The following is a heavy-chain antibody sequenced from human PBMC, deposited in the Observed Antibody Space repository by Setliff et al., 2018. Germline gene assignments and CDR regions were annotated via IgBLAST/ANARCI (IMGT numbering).Heavy chain of an antibody. D-gene: IGHD3-16*02. Sequence: ASVKVSCKASGYTFTRYAMNWVRQAPGQGFEWMGWINTNTGSPTYAQGFTGRFVFSLDTSVSTAYLQISSLKAEDAAMYYCARAGQYDHVWGSYRLQYNWFDPWGQGT. CDR1: GYTFTRYA. V-gene: IGHV7-4-1*02. J-gene: IGHJ5*02. CDR3: ARAGQYDHVWGSYRLQYNWFDP. CDR2: INTNTGSP.